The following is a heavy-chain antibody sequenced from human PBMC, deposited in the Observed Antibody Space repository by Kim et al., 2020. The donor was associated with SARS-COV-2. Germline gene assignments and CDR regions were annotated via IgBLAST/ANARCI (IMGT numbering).Heavy chain of an antibody. CDR1: GYTFTSYG. Sequence: ASVKVSCKASGYTFTSYGISWVRQAPGQGLEWMGWISAYNGNTNYAQKLQGRVTMTTDTSTSTAYMELRSLRSDDTAVYYCARERSYDILTYNHYYYGMDVWGQGTTVTVSS. D-gene: IGHD3-9*01. V-gene: IGHV1-18*01. CDR3: ARERSYDILTYNHYYYGMDV. J-gene: IGHJ6*02. CDR2: ISAYNGNT.